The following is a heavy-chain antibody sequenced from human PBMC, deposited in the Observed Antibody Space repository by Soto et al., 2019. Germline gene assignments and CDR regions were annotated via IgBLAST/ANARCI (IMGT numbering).Heavy chain of an antibody. Sequence: GGSLRLSCAASGFTFSSYEMNWVRQAPGKGLEWVSYISSSGSTIYYADSVKGRFTISRDNAKNSLYLQMNSLRAEDTAVYYCARDPSTEHHEAVAGKVDYWGQGTLVTVS. D-gene: IGHD6-19*01. V-gene: IGHV3-48*03. J-gene: IGHJ4*02. CDR3: ARDPSTEHHEAVAGKVDY. CDR2: ISSSGSTI. CDR1: GFTFSSYE.